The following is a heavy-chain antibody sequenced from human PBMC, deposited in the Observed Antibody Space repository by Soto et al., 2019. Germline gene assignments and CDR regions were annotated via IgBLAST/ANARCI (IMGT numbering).Heavy chain of an antibody. CDR3: ARALLHYDFWSGYYTSGGMYV. J-gene: IGHJ6*02. CDR1: GFTFSSYA. CDR2: RSYDGSNK. V-gene: IGHV3-30-3*01. D-gene: IGHD3-3*01. Sequence: QVQLVESGEGVVQPGRSLRLSCAASGFTFSSYAMHWVSQAPGKGLEWVAVRSYDGSNKYYADSVKGRFTISRDNSKNTLYLQMNSLRAEDTAVYYCARALLHYDFWSGYYTSGGMYVWGQGTTVTVSS.